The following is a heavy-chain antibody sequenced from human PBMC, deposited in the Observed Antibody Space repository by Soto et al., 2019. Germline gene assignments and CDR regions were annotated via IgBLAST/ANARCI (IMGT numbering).Heavy chain of an antibody. J-gene: IGHJ6*02. Sequence: GASVKVSCKASGYTFTGYYMHWVRQAPGQGLEWMGWINPNSGGTNYAQKFQGWVTMTRDTSISTAYMELSRLRSVDTAVYYCARDLVGVRGVGYYYGMDVWGQGTTVTVSS. CDR1: GYTFTGYY. V-gene: IGHV1-2*04. CDR3: ARDLVGVRGVGYYYGMDV. CDR2: INPNSGGT. D-gene: IGHD3-10*01.